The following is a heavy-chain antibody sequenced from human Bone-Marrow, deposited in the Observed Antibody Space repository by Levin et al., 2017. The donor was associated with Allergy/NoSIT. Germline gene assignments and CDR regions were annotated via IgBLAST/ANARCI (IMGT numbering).Heavy chain of an antibody. CDR3: ARGNWALDY. CDR1: GFTFSDYY. Sequence: LSLTCAASGFTFSDYYMDWVRQAPGKGLEWVGRIRNKANRYTTEYAESVKGRFTISRDDSKNSLNLQMNSLKTEDAAVYYCARGNWALDYWGQGTLVTVSS. V-gene: IGHV3-72*01. CDR2: IRNKANRYTT. D-gene: IGHD7-27*01. J-gene: IGHJ4*02.